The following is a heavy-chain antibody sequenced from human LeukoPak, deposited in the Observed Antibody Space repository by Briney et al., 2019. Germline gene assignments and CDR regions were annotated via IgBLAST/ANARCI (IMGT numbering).Heavy chain of an antibody. D-gene: IGHD3-10*01. CDR1: GYTFTSYG. CDR2: ISAYNGNT. V-gene: IGHV1-18*01. Sequence: GASVKVSCKASGYTFTSYGISWVRQAPGQGLEWMGWISAYNGNTNYARKLQGRVTMTTDTSTSTAYMELRSLRSDDTAVYYCARDLRMWSMVRGVIDYWGQGTLVTVSS. CDR3: ARDLRMWSMVRGVIDY. J-gene: IGHJ4*02.